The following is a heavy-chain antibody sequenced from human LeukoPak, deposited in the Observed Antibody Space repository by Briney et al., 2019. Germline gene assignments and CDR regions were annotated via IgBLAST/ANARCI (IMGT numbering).Heavy chain of an antibody. CDR1: GFTFSSYS. CDR2: ISSSSSYM. V-gene: IGHV3-21*01. J-gene: IGHJ4*02. Sequence: PGGSLRHSCAASGFTFSSYSMNWVRQAPGKGLEWVSSISSSSSYMYYADSVKGRFTISRDNAKNSLYLQMNSLRAEDTAVYYCARVYRGWTGDYWGQGTLVTVSS. D-gene: IGHD5-12*01. CDR3: ARVYRGWTGDY.